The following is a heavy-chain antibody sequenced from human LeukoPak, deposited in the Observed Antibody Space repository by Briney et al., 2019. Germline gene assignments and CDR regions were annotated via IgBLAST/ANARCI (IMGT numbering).Heavy chain of an antibody. CDR2: ISYDGSNK. D-gene: IGHD3-10*01. V-gene: IGHV3-30*03. Sequence: PGGSLRLSCEASGLTFSNSWMHWVRQVPGKGLEWVAVISYDGSNKYYADSVKGRFTISRDNSKNTLYLQMNSLRAEDTAVYYCAREDPYGSGSYFDYWGQGTLVTVSS. CDR1: GLTFSNSW. J-gene: IGHJ4*02. CDR3: AREDPYGSGSYFDY.